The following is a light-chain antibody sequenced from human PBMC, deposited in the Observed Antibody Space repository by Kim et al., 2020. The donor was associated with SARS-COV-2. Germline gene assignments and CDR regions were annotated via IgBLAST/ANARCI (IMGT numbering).Light chain of an antibody. Sequence: QSALTQPASVSASPGQSITISCTGTSSDVGGYNYVSWYQQHPGKAPKLMIYDVSNRPSGVSNRFSGSKSGNTASLTISGLQAEDEADYYCTSYTSSSTWVFVGGTQLTVL. CDR3: TSYTSSSTWV. J-gene: IGLJ3*02. CDR1: SSDVGGYNY. V-gene: IGLV2-14*01. CDR2: DVS.